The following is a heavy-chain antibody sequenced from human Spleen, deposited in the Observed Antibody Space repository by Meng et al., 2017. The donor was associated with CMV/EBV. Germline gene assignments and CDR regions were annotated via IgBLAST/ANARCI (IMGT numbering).Heavy chain of an antibody. CDR1: GFTFIRYD. J-gene: IGHJ4*02. CDR3: ATHCSSASCLDY. CDR2: ISNSGGGT. D-gene: IGHD2-2*01. V-gene: IGHV3-23*01. Sequence: GESLKISCAESGFTFIRYDIYWVRQAPGKGLEWVSGISNSGGGTYYADSVKGRFTISRDNSKNTLYLQMNSLRAEDTAVYYCATHCSSASCLDYWGQGTLVTVSS.